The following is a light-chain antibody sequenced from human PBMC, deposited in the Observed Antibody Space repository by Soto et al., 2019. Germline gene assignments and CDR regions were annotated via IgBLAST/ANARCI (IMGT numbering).Light chain of an antibody. Sequence: EIVLTQSPATLSLSPGERATLSCRASQSVSSYLAWYQQKPGQAPRLLIYDASNRATGLPARFSGSGSGTDFPLTISRLAPEDVAFYYWQQHSNWPHTFGGGTKVEIK. J-gene: IGKJ4*01. V-gene: IGKV3-11*01. CDR2: DAS. CDR3: QQHSNWPHT. CDR1: QSVSSY.